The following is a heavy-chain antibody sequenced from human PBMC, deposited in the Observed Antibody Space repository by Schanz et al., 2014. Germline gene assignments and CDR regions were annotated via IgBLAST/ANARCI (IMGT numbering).Heavy chain of an antibody. CDR1: GYTFTSYY. CDR2: INPSVGNT. J-gene: IGHJ4*02. Sequence: QVQLVQSGAEVKKPGASVKVSCEASGYTFTSYYIHWFRQAPGQGLEWMGLINPSVGNTNYAQKFRGRVTMTRDTSTSTVYMERSSLRSEDTAVYFCARDGEAAAGWDYWGQGTLVTVSS. CDR3: ARDGEAAAGWDY. D-gene: IGHD6-13*01. V-gene: IGHV1-46*03.